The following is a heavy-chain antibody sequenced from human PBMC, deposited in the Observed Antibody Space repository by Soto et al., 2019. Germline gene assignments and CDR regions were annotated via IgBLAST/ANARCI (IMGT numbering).Heavy chain of an antibody. J-gene: IGHJ4*02. CDR2: ISSSSSYV. V-gene: IGHV3-21*01. CDR3: ARDYSSGWYVGY. Sequence: GGSLRLSCAASGFTFSSYGMNWVRQAPGKGLEWVSSISSSSSYVYYADSVKGRFTTSGDNAKNSLYLQMNSLRAEDTAVYYCARDYSSGWYVGYWGQGTLVTVSS. D-gene: IGHD6-19*01. CDR1: GFTFSSYG.